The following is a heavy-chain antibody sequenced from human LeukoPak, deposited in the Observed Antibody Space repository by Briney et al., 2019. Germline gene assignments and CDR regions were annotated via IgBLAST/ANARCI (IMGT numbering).Heavy chain of an antibody. V-gene: IGHV4-34*01. Sequence: SETLSLTCAVYGGSFSGYYWSWIRQPPGKGLEWIGEINHSGSTNYNPSLKSRVTISVDTSKNQFSLKLSSVTAADTAVYYCARVGGSILADYFDYWGQGTLVTVSS. J-gene: IGHJ4*02. D-gene: IGHD5-12*01. CDR1: GGSFSGYY. CDR2: INHSGST. CDR3: ARVGGSILADYFDY.